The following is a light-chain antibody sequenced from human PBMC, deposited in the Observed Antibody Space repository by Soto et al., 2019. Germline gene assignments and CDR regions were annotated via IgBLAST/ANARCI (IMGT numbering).Light chain of an antibody. CDR3: QHYNSYSEA. Sequence: DIQMTQSPSSLSASVRDRVTLTCRASQSISNYLNWYQQKPGKAPKLLIYKASTLKSGVPSRFSGSVSGTEFTLTISSLQPDDFATYYCQHYNSYSEAFGQGTKVDIK. CDR1: QSISNY. J-gene: IGKJ1*01. CDR2: KAS. V-gene: IGKV1-5*03.